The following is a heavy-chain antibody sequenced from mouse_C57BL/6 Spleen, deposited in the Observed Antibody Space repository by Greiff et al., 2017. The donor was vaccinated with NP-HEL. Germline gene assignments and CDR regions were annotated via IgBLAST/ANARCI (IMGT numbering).Heavy chain of an antibody. J-gene: IGHJ4*01. V-gene: IGHV1-4*01. CDR1: GYTFTSYT. Sequence: QVQLQQSGAELARPGASVKMSCKASGYTFTSYTMHWVKQRPGQGLEWIGYINPSSGYTKYNQKFKDKATLTADKSSSTAYMQLSSLTSEDSAVYYCARVGSNYYAMDYWGQGTSVTVSS. CDR2: INPSSGYT. D-gene: IGHD2-5*01. CDR3: ARVGSNYYAMDY.